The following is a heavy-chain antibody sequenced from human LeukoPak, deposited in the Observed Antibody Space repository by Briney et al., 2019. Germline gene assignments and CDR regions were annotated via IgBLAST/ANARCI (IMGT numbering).Heavy chain of an antibody. D-gene: IGHD6-6*01. CDR1: GFTFSRSW. CDR3: VRDRRNPYNSLPDHCYGMDV. J-gene: IGHJ6*02. Sequence: GGSLRLSCVASGFTFSRSWMSWVRQAPGKGLEWMANINQDGSEKYFVDSVKGRFTISRDNAKTSLYLQMNSLRAEDTAVYYCVRDRRNPYNSLPDHCYGMDVWGQGTTVTVSS. V-gene: IGHV3-7*01. CDR2: INQDGSEK.